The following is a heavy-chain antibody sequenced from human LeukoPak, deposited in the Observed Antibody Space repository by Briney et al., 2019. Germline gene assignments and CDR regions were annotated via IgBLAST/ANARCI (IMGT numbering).Heavy chain of an antibody. CDR2: ISYDGSNK. Sequence: PGGSLRLSCAASGFTFSSYWMNWVRQAPGKGLEWVAVISYDGSNKYYADSVKGRFTISRDNSKNTLYLQMNSLRAEDTAVYYAVRHFDYWGQGTLVTVSS. CDR3: VRHFDY. D-gene: IGHD6-6*01. V-gene: IGHV3-30*03. J-gene: IGHJ4*02. CDR1: GFTFSSYW.